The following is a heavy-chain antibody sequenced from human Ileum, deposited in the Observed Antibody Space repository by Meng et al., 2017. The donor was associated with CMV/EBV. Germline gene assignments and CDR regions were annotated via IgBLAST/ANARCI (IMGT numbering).Heavy chain of an antibody. V-gene: IGHV4-39*07. CDR2: IYYSGST. CDR1: GGSISSSSYY. J-gene: IGHJ4*02. CDR3: ARDEAAAGTGIDY. Sequence: QAKLQESGPGLGKPSETLSLTCTVSGGSISSSSYYWGWIRQPPGKGLEWIGSIYYSGSTYYNPSLKSRVTISVDTSKNQFSLKLSSVTAADTAVYYCARDEAAAGTGIDYWGQGTLVTVSS. D-gene: IGHD6-13*01.